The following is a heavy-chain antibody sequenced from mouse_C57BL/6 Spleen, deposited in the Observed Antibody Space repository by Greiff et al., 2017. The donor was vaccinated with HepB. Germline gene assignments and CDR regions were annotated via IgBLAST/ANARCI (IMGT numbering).Heavy chain of an antibody. V-gene: IGHV1-69*01. CDR1: GYTFTSYW. Sequence: QVQLQQPGAELVMPGASVKLSCKASGYTFTSYWMHWVKQRPGQGLEWIGEIDPSDSYTNYNQKFKGKSTLTVDKSSSTAYMQLSSLTSEDSAVYYCARCGSSNWYFVVWGTGTTVTVSS. CDR2: IDPSDSYT. D-gene: IGHD1-1*01. CDR3: ARCGSSNWYFVV. J-gene: IGHJ1*03.